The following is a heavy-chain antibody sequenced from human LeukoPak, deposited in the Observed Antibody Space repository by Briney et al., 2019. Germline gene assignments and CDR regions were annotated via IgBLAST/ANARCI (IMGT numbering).Heavy chain of an antibody. CDR1: GYTFTSYG. Sequence: GASVKVSCKASGYTFTSYGISWVRQAPGQGLEWMGWINTNTGNPTYAQGFTGRFVFSLDTSVSTAYLQISSLKAEDTAVYYCARPYDFWSGYYTREDAFDIWGQGTMVTVSS. CDR2: INTNTGNP. D-gene: IGHD3-3*01. CDR3: ARPYDFWSGYYTREDAFDI. J-gene: IGHJ3*02. V-gene: IGHV7-4-1*02.